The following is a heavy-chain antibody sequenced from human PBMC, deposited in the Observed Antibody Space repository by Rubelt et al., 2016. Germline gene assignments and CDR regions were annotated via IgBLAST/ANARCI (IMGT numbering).Heavy chain of an antibody. D-gene: IGHD3-16*01. J-gene: IGHJ4*02. V-gene: IGHV1-18*01. CDR2: ISAYNGNT. CDR1: GYTLTELS. CDR3: ARYLKGDGGTFDY. Sequence: QVQLVQSGAEVKKPGASVKVSCKVSGYTLTELSMHWVRQAPGKGLEWMGWISAYNGNTNYAQKLQGRVPMTTEPSTSTAYMELRSLRSDDTAVYYCARYLKGDGGTFDYWGQGTLVTVSS.